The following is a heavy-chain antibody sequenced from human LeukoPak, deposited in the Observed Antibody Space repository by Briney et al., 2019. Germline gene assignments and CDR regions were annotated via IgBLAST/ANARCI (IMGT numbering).Heavy chain of an antibody. V-gene: IGHV1-69*01. CDR1: GGTFSSYA. CDR2: IIPIFGTA. J-gene: IGHJ6*03. Sequence: VASVKVSCKASGGTFSSYAISWVRPAPGQGLEWMGGIIPIFGTANYAQTFQGGVTITADEATSTAYMELSSLRSEDTAVYFCATPRAAASYNYYYYYMDVWGKGTTVTVSS. CDR3: ATPRAAASYNYYYYYMDV. D-gene: IGHD6-13*01.